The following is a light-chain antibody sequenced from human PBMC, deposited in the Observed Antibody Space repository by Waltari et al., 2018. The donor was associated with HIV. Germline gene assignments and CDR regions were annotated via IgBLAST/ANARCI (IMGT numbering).Light chain of an antibody. CDR3: SSDGDSRRVL. Sequence: QSALTQPPSASASLGQSATISCPASSSAIGAYDAFAWFQQHPRSPPTRFLYEVTRRPAGVADRFSGYRSGSTAFLTVAGLQPDDEATYFCSSDGDSRRVLFGGGTKVTVL. CDR2: EVT. V-gene: IGLV2-8*01. J-gene: IGLJ3*02. CDR1: SSAIGAYDA.